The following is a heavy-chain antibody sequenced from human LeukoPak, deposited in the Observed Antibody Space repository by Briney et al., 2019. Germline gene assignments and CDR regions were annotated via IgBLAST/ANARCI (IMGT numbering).Heavy chain of an antibody. D-gene: IGHD4-17*01. V-gene: IGHV3-30-3*01. CDR3: ARDNAVTSGYGMDV. J-gene: IGHJ6*02. Sequence: GGSLRLSCAASGFTSSSYVIHWVRQAPGKRLEWVASISYDGSNRNYADSVKGRFTISRDNAKNTLYLQMNNLRAEDTAVYYCARDNAVTSGYGMDVWGQGTSVTVSS. CDR1: GFTSSSYV. CDR2: ISYDGSNR.